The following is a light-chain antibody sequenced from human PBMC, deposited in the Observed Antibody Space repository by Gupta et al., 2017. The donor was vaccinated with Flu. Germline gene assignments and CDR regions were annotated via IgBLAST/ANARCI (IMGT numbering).Light chain of an antibody. Sequence: KVTISSSGTCSYIGSNYVFWSPHPPGPPPNLLMYRNNQRPSGVPERLSGSKCGTAASVAITGLRAEDDADYYCSAVDDSLSVAVFGGGTKLTVL. CDR2: RNN. J-gene: IGLJ2*01. V-gene: IGLV1-47*01. CDR1: CSYIGSNY. CDR3: SAVDDSLSVAV.